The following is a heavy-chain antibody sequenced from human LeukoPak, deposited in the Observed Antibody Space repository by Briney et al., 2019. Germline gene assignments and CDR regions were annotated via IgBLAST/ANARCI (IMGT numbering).Heavy chain of an antibody. J-gene: IGHJ4*02. Sequence: PGGSLRLSCAASGFTFNNYAMTWVRQAPGKGPEWVSIITGDGTGTKDADSVKGRFTISRDNSKNTLYLQMNSLRAEDTAVYYCARDDYGEGGDYWGQGTLVTVSS. V-gene: IGHV3-23*01. CDR3: ARDDYGEGGDY. D-gene: IGHD4-17*01. CDR2: ITGDGTGT. CDR1: GFTFNNYA.